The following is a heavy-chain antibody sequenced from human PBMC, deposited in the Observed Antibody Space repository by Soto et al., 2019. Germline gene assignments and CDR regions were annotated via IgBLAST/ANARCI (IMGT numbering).Heavy chain of an antibody. J-gene: IGHJ4*02. Sequence: PSETLSLTCTVSGGSISSNYWSWIRQPPGKGLEWIGYIYNRGSANYNPSLKSRATISVDTSKSQFSLRLTSVTAADTAVYFCATLRSSPFASWGQGTLLTVSS. CDR3: ATLRSSPFAS. V-gene: IGHV4-59*01. CDR1: GGSISSNY. CDR2: IYNRGSA.